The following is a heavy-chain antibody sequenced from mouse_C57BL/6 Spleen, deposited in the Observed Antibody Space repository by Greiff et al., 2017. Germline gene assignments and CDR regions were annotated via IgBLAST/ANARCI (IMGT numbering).Heavy chain of an antibody. CDR3: ARGDYTYYDYDGWYFDV. CDR1: GYSFTSYY. D-gene: IGHD2-4*01. CDR2: IYPGSGNT. Sequence: QVQLQQSGPELVKPGASVKISCKASGYSFTSYYIHWVKQRPGQGLEWIGWIYPGSGNTKYNEKFKGKATLTADTSSSTAYMQLSSLTSEDSAVYYCARGDYTYYDYDGWYFDVWGTGTTVTVSS. J-gene: IGHJ1*03. V-gene: IGHV1-66*01.